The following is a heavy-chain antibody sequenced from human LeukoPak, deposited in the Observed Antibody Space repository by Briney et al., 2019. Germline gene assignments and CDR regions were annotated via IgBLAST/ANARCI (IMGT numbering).Heavy chain of an antibody. D-gene: IGHD2-21*01. CDR1: GFTFSNAW. CDR2: IKSKTDGGTT. Sequence: GGSLRLSCAASGFTFSNAWMSWVRQAPGKGLEWVGRIKSKTDGGTTDYAAPVKGRFTISRDDSKNTLYLQMNSLRAEDTAVYYCARGNRGDYFDYWGQGTLVTVSS. V-gene: IGHV3-15*01. CDR3: ARGNRGDYFDY. J-gene: IGHJ4*02.